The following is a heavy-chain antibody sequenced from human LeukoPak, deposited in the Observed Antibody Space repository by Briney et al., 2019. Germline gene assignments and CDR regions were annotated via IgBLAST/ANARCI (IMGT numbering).Heavy chain of an antibody. CDR2: IYSSGST. D-gene: IGHD3-22*01. CDR3: AREVYDSSGYYEDY. Sequence: PSETLSPTCAVSGGSISSGGYSWIWLRQPPGKGLEWIGRIYSSGSTYYNPSLKSRVTISVDRSKNQFSLKLSSVTAADTAVYYCAREVYDSSGYYEDYWGQGTLVTVSS. CDR1: GGSISSGGYS. V-gene: IGHV4-30-2*01. J-gene: IGHJ4*02.